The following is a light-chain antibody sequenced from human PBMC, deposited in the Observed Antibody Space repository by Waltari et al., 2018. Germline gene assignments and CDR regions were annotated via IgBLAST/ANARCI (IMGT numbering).Light chain of an antibody. Sequence: QSALTQPRSVSGSPGQSVTISCTGTSSDVGVYNYVSWYPQHPGKAPQLMIYDVSKRPSGVPDRFSGSKSGNTASLTISGLQAEDEADYYCCSYAGSYYVFGTGTKVTVL. CDR1: SSDVGVYNY. CDR2: DVS. J-gene: IGLJ1*01. CDR3: CSYAGSYYV. V-gene: IGLV2-11*01.